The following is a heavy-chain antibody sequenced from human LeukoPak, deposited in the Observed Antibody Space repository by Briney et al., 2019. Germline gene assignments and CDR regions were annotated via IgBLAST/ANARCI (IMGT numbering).Heavy chain of an antibody. Sequence: PGGSLRLSCAASGFTFSSYSMNWVRQAPGKGLEWVSSISSSSSYIYYADSVKGRFTISRDNAKNSLYLQMNSLRAEDTAVYYCARSRYSYGSNHDAFDIWGQGTMVTVSS. CDR3: ARSRYSYGSNHDAFDI. CDR2: ISSSSSYI. V-gene: IGHV3-21*01. CDR1: GFTFSSYS. D-gene: IGHD5-18*01. J-gene: IGHJ3*02.